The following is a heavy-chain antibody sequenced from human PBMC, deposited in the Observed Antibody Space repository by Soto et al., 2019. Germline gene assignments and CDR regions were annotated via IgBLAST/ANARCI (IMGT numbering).Heavy chain of an antibody. CDR3: ARGTYFDY. CDR1: GYTFTRYG. Sequence: GASVKVSCKTSGYTFTRYGISWVRQAPGQGLEWMGWISGYDGRTNFAQKVQDRVTMTTDTSTSTVYMELRSLSSDDTAVYYCARGTYFDYWGQGTLVTVSS. J-gene: IGHJ4*02. CDR2: ISGYDGRT. V-gene: IGHV1-18*01.